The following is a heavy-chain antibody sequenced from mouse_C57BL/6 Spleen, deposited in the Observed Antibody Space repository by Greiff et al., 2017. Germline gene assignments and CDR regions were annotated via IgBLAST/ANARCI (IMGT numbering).Heavy chain of an antibody. D-gene: IGHD3-2*02. Sequence: EVQLQQSGPELVKPGASVKMSCKASGYTFTDYNMHWVKQSHGKSLEWIGYINPNNGGTSYNQKFKGKATLTVNKSSSTAYMELRSLTSEDSAVYCCASTAQATFAYWGQGTLVTVSA. CDR2: INPNNGGT. V-gene: IGHV1-22*01. CDR1: GYTFTDYN. J-gene: IGHJ3*01. CDR3: ASTAQATFAY.